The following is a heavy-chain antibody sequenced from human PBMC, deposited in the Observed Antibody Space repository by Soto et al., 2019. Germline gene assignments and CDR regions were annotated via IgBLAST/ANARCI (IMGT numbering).Heavy chain of an antibody. Sequence: VQLQESGPGLVRPSETLSLTCTVSGGSISSGNFYWSWIRQPPGKGLEWIGYIYFRGGTSYSPSLKCRLTISLNTSNNQFSLKLTSVTAAYTAVYYCARDSHGGNTYFDLWGQGALVPVSS. J-gene: IGHJ4*02. V-gene: IGHV4-31*03. D-gene: IGHD1-26*01. CDR1: GGSISSGNFY. CDR2: IYFRGGT. CDR3: ARDSHGGNTYFDL.